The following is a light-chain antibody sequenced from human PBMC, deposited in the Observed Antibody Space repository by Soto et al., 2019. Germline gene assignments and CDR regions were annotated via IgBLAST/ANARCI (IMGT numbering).Light chain of an antibody. CDR1: QSVSSSY. CDR3: APYGRSPMT. V-gene: IGKV3-20*01. Sequence: IVGPRSIGKQSWSPGERDTLSRRATQSVSSSYLAWYQQKPGQAPRLLIYGASSSATGIPDRFSGSGSGTDFILRSSRLEAEDFAVNYCAPYGRSPMTVGPGTRLEI. J-gene: IGKJ5*01. CDR2: GAS.